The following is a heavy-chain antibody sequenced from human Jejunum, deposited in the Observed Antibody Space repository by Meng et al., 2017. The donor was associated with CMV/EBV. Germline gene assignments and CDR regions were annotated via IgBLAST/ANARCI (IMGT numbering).Heavy chain of an antibody. V-gene: IGHV4-30-4*08. CDR1: GASSSRGDYF. J-gene: IGHJ4*02. CDR2: IYYNGRT. D-gene: IGHD3-22*01. CDR3: ATRIPDTSGYYYGVFDF. Sequence: QVRLQASGPGLVKPSQTPSVTCTVSGASSSRGDYFWTWLRQPPGKGLEWIGYIYYNGRTDYNPSLESRVTISLDTSKNQFSLKLTSITVADTAVYYCATRIPDTSGYYYGVFDFWGQGALVTVSS.